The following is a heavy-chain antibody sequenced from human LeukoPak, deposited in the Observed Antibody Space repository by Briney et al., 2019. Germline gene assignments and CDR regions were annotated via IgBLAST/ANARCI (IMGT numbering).Heavy chain of an antibody. V-gene: IGHV4-39*07. CDR3: ARAPGDIEAFDI. CDR2: IYYSGST. Sequence: SETLSLTCTVSGGSISSSSYYWGWIRQPPGKGLEWIGSIYYSGSTYYNPSLKSRVTISVDTSKNQFSLKLSSVTAADTAVYYCARAPGDIEAFDIWGQGTMVTVSS. J-gene: IGHJ3*02. CDR1: GGSISSSSYY.